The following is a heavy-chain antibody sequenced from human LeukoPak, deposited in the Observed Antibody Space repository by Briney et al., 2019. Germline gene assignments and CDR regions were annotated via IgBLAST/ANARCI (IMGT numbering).Heavy chain of an antibody. Sequence: GGSLRLSCAASGFTFSSYAMSWVRQAPGKGLEWVSGISGSDDRRYYADSVKGRFIISRDNSKNTLYLQMLGLRAEDTAVYYCAKDRYQLPYGRFDPWGQGTLVTVSS. J-gene: IGHJ5*02. CDR2: ISGSDDRR. V-gene: IGHV3-23*01. CDR3: AKDRYQLPYGRFDP. CDR1: GFTFSSYA. D-gene: IGHD2-2*02.